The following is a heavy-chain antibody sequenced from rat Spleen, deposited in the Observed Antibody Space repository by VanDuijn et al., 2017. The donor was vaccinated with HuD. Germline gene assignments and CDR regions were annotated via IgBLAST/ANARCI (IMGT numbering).Heavy chain of an antibody. D-gene: IGHD1-5*01. J-gene: IGHJ2*01. V-gene: IGHV5S23*01. CDR1: GFTFSDYN. CDR2: ISPSGGST. CDR3: VREDRGVDY. Sequence: EVQLVESGGGLVRPGRSLKLSCAASGFTFSDYNMAWVRQAPKKGLEWVASISPSGGSTYYRDSVKGRFTISRDNAQNTLYLQMSKLGFEDTAIYYCVREDRGVDYWGQGVMVTVSS.